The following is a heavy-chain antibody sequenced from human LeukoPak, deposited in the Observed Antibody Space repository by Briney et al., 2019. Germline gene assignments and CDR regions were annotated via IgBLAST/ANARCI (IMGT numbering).Heavy chain of an antibody. CDR1: GGSFSGYY. CDR3: ARGGPSVYCSSTSCSWWFDP. D-gene: IGHD2-2*01. Sequence: SETLSLTCAVYGGSFSGYYWSWIRQPPGKGLEWIGEINHSGSTNYNPSLKSRVTISVDTSKNQFSLELSSVTAADTAVYYCARGGPSVYCSSTSCSWWFDPWGQGTLVTVSS. V-gene: IGHV4-34*01. J-gene: IGHJ5*02. CDR2: INHSGST.